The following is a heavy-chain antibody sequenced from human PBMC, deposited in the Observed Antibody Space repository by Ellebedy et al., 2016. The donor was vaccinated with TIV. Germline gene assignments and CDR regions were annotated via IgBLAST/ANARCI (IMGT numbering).Heavy chain of an antibody. V-gene: IGHV3-7*04. CDR2: IKRDGSET. J-gene: IGHJ4*02. CDR3: VRASSWSNFDY. Sequence: GGSLRLSXVAPEFTFSSYWMTWVRQAPGKGLEWVANIKRDGSETSYVDSVKGRFTISRDNAKNSLYLQMDSLRAEDTAVYYCVRASSWSNFDYWGQGTLVTVSS. D-gene: IGHD6-13*01. CDR1: EFTFSSYW.